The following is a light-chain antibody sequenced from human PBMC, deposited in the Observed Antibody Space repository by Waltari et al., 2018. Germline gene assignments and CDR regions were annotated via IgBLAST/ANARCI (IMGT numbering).Light chain of an antibody. J-gene: IGLJ3*02. V-gene: IGLV2-14*01. Sequence: QSALTQPASVSGSPGQSITISCTGTSSDVGGYDFFSWYQHHPGNAPKLMIYEVSHRPSGVSNRFSGSKSGNTASLTISGLQAEDEANYYCSSYRSSSTLGVFGGGTKLTVL. CDR2: EVS. CDR1: SSDVGGYDF. CDR3: SSYRSSSTLGV.